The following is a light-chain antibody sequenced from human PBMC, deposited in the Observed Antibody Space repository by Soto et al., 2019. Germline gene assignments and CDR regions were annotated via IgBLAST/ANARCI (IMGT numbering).Light chain of an antibody. J-gene: IGKJ1*01. CDR3: LQDHDDSWT. Sequence: PGDRATLSCSSSQTVRNNYLAWYQQRPGQAPRLLIFDASNRATGIPARFSGSGSGTEFTLTVSSLQPEDFATYYCLQDHDDSWTFGQGTKV. V-gene: IGKV3D-7*01. CDR1: QTVRNNY. CDR2: DAS.